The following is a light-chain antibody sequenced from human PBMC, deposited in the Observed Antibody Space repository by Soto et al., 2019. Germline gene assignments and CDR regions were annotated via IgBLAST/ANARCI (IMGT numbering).Light chain of an antibody. V-gene: IGKV1-5*01. CDR2: DVS. J-gene: IGKJ1*01. CDR3: QQYDSSRT. CDR1: QNVSTY. Sequence: DIQMTQSPSTLSASTGDRVTITCRASQNVSTYLAWYQHKSGRAPRLLIYDVSNLETGVPSRFSSTGSGTEFTLTITSLQADDFATYYCQQYDSSRTFGQGTKVEVK.